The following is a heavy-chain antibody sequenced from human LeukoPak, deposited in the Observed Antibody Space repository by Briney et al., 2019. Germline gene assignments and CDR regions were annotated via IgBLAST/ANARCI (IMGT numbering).Heavy chain of an antibody. CDR1: EFTLSSYA. V-gene: IGHV3-30*18. D-gene: IGHD6-19*01. J-gene: IGHJ6*02. Sequence: GGSLRLSCAASEFTLSSYAMHWVRQAPGKGLEWVSVISYDVSNKYSADSVKGRFTISRDNSKNTLYLQMNSLRAEDTAVYSCAKARWSVRRLYSSGSYTVDVWGQGTTVTVSS. CDR2: ISYDVSNK. CDR3: AKARWSVRRLYSSGSYTVDV.